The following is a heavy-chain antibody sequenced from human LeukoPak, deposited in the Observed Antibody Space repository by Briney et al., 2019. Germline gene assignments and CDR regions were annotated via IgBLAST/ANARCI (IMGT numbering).Heavy chain of an antibody. D-gene: IGHD3-3*01. CDR1: GGTFSSYA. CDR2: IRYDGSNK. V-gene: IGHV3-30*02. CDR3: AKDKIGRILEWLSYFDY. Sequence: SCKASGGTFSSYAISWVRQASGQGLEWMAFIRYDGSNKYYADSVKGRFTISRDNSKNTLYLQMNSLRAEDTAVYYCAKDKIGRILEWLSYFDYWGQGTLVTVSS. J-gene: IGHJ4*02.